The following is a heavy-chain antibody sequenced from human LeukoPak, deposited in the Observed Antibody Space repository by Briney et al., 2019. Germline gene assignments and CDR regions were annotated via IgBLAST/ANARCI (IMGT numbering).Heavy chain of an antibody. CDR2: IRYDENTK. CDR3: AKENTRDGFRHFHY. Sequence: GGSLRLSCTASGFPFSSYGMQWVRQAPGKGLEWVACIRYDENTKYYADSVKGRFTVSRDNSENTLFLQMNSLRAEDTTVYYCAKENTRDGFRHFHYWGQGTLVNVSS. J-gene: IGHJ4*02. CDR1: GFPFSSYG. V-gene: IGHV3-30*02. D-gene: IGHD5-24*01.